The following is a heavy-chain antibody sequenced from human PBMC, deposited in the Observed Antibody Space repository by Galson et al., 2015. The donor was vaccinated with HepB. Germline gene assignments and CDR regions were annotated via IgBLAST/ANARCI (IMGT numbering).Heavy chain of an antibody. CDR2: INPTSGRT. CDR3: ARDSSPPQHNWNREGYNWFHP. Sequence: SVKVSCKASGYTFTRHYIHWVRQAPGQGLEWMGWINPTSGRTNYAQKFQGRVTMTRDASTYTAYMDLGRLTSDDTALYYCARDSSPPQHNWNREGYNWFHPWGQGTLVTASS. J-gene: IGHJ5*02. CDR1: GYTFTRHY. V-gene: IGHV1-2*02. D-gene: IGHD1-20*01.